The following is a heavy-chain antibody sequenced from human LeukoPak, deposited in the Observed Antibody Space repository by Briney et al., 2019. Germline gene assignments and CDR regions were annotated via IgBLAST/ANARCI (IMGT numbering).Heavy chain of an antibody. CDR1: GGSISNYF. D-gene: IGHD1-26*01. CDR2: IYSTGRS. V-gene: IGHV4-4*07. Sequence: ASETLSLTCTVSGGSISNYFWSWVRQPAGKGLEWIGRIYSTGRSDYNPSLKSRITMSVDTSKNQFSLTLSSVTAADTAVYYCARYREVGATVDYWGQATLVTVSS. J-gene: IGHJ4*02. CDR3: ARYREVGATVDY.